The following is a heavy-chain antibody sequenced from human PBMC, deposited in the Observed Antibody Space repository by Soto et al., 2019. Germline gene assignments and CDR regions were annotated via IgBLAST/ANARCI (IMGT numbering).Heavy chain of an antibody. CDR2: ISAYNGNT. CDR3: ARDSGILGNWAYFLDF. V-gene: IGHV1-18*03. D-gene: IGHD7-27*01. Sequence: QGQLVQSGAEVKKPGASVKVSCKASGYTFTDFGISWVRQAPGQGLEWMGWISAYNGNTNYAHKVQDRVTMTTDTATSTAYMELRNLTPDDMAVDFCARDSGILGNWAYFLDFWGQGSLITFSS. J-gene: IGHJ4*02. CDR1: GYTFTDFG.